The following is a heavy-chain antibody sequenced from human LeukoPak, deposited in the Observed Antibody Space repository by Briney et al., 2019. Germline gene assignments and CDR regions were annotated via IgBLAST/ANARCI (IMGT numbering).Heavy chain of an antibody. V-gene: IGHV3-48*01. CDR3: ASDWYYYDSSGSGVGYYFDY. CDR1: GFTFSSYS. J-gene: IGHJ4*02. Sequence: GGSLILSCAASGFTFSSYSMNWVRQAPGKGLEWVSYISSSSSTIYYADSVKGRFTISRDNAKNSLYLQMNSLRAEDTAVYYCASDWYYYDSSGSGVGYYFDYWGQGTLVTVSS. CDR2: ISSSSSTI. D-gene: IGHD3-22*01.